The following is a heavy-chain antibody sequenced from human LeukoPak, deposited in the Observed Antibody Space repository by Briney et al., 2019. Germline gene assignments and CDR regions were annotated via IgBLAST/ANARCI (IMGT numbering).Heavy chain of an antibody. CDR1: GGSFSGKY. J-gene: IGHJ4*02. CDR3: ARGSGGYSYGNSRRAHYFDY. Sequence: PSETLSLTCAVSGGSFSGKYWTWIRQPPGKGLEWIGEINHSGSTNYNPPLKSRVTISVDTSKNQFSLKLSSVTAADTAVYYCARGSGGYSYGNSRRAHYFDYWGQGTLVTVSS. CDR2: INHSGST. V-gene: IGHV4-34*01. D-gene: IGHD5-18*01.